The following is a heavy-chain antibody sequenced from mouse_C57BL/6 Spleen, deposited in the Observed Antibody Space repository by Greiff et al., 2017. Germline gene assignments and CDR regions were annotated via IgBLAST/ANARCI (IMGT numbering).Heavy chain of an antibody. CDR2: IRTGGGT. CDR1: GFSFTSYA. Sequence: VQLQESGPGLVAPSPSVSISCTASGFSFTSYAISWVRQPPGQGLEWLGVIRTGGGTNYNSAHKSRLSNSTDNSKSQVFLKMNSLRTDDTARDYGARGLRLDAMDYWGQGTSVTVSS. CDR3: ARGLRLDAMDY. J-gene: IGHJ4*01. V-gene: IGHV2-9-1*01.